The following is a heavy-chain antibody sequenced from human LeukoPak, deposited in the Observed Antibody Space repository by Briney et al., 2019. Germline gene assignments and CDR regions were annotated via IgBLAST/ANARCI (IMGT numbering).Heavy chain of an antibody. Sequence: GGSLRLSCAASGFTFSSYWMHWVRQAPGKGLVWVSRINSDGSSTSYADSVKGRFTISRDNSKNTLYLQMSSLIPEDTAVYYCARQYISGQWYFDYWGQGTLVTVSS. CDR2: INSDGSST. D-gene: IGHD5-18*01. J-gene: IGHJ4*02. V-gene: IGHV3-74*01. CDR1: GFTFSSYW. CDR3: ARQYISGQWYFDY.